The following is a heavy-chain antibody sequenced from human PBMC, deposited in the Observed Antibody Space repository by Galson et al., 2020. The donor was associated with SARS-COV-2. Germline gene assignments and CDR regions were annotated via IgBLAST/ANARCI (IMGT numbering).Heavy chain of an antibody. V-gene: IGHV4-39*01. CDR1: GGSISSSYY. CDR3: ARRGGSGYGSGWFDP. D-gene: IGHD5-12*01. J-gene: IGHJ5*02. Sequence: SETLSLTCTVSGGSISSSYYWGWIRQPPGEGLEWIGIISYSGNSYYNPSLKSRATISVDTSMNQFSLKLTSVTAADTAVYYCARRGGSGYGSGWFDPWGQGTLVTVSS. CDR2: ISYSGNS.